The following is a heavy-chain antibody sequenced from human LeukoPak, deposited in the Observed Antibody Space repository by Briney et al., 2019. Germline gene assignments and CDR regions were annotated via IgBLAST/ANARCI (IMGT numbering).Heavy chain of an antibody. CDR2: IYTSGST. J-gene: IGHJ4*02. Sequence: SETLSLTCTVSGGSISSDTYYWSWIRQPAGKGLEWIGRIYTSGSTNYNPSLKSRVTISVDTSKNQFSLKLSSVTAADTAVYYCARETTGTTWIDYWGQGTLVTVSS. V-gene: IGHV4-61*02. CDR1: GGSISSDTYY. D-gene: IGHD1-1*01. CDR3: ARETTGTTWIDY.